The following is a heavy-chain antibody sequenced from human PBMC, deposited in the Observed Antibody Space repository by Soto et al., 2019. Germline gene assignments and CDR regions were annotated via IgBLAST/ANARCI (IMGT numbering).Heavy chain of an antibody. V-gene: IGHV1-69*06. CDR2: IIPIFGTA. Sequence: ASVKVSCKASGGTFSSYAISWVRQAPGQGLEWMGGIIPIFGTANYAQKFQGRVTITADKSTSTAYMELSSLRSEDTAVYYCASITVAGYDDAFDIWGQGTMVTVSS. CDR3: ASITVAGYDDAFDI. D-gene: IGHD6-19*01. J-gene: IGHJ3*02. CDR1: GGTFSSYA.